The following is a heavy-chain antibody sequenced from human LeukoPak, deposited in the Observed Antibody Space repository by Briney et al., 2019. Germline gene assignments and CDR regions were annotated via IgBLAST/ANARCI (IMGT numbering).Heavy chain of an antibody. CDR3: ARGVEVLPVDY. J-gene: IGHJ4*02. Sequence: ASVKVSCKASGGTFTSYDINWVRQATGQGLEWMGWMNPNSGNTGYAQKFQGRVTMTRNTSTSTAYMELSSLRSEDTAVYYCARGVEVLPVDYWGQGTLVTVSS. V-gene: IGHV1-8*01. CDR2: MNPNSGNT. CDR1: GGTFTSYD.